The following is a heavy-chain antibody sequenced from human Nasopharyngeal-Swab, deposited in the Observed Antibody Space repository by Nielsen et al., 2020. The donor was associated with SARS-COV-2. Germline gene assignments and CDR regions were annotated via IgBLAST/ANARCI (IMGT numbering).Heavy chain of an antibody. CDR2: MSNDSYVI. J-gene: IGHJ5*02. CDR3: ARDAGWGGKYGSNWFDP. CDR1: RFIFSDQY. Sequence: GESLKISCAASRFIFSDQYMSWMRQAPGKGLEWLSYMSNDSYVIKYADSVKGRFTVSRDNAKNSLYLQMNSLTPEDTAMYYCARDAGWGGKYGSNWFDPWGQGTLVTVSS. D-gene: IGHD1-26*01. V-gene: IGHV3-11*04.